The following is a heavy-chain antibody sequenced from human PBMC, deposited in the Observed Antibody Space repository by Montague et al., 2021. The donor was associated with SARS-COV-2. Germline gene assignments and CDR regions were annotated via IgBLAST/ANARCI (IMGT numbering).Heavy chain of an antibody. CDR3: AGELGFYGMDV. V-gene: IGHV3-30*03. CDR1: GFTFSTYG. CDR2: ISYDAINK. D-gene: IGHD3-3*02. Sequence: SLRLSCAASGFTFSTYGMHWVRQAPGKGLERVAVISYDAINKYYGDSVKGRFTISRDNSKNTLYLQMNSLRAEDTAVYYCAGELGFYGMDVWGQGTTVTVSS. J-gene: IGHJ6*02.